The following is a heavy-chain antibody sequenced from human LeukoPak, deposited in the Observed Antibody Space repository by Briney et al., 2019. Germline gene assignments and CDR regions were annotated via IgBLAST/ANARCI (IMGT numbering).Heavy chain of an antibody. J-gene: IGHJ4*02. V-gene: IGHV4-39*07. D-gene: IGHD6-13*01. Sequence: SETLSLTCTVSGGSLSSSSYYWGWIRQPPGKGLEWIGSIYYSGSTYYNPSLKSRVTISVDTSKNQFSLKLSSVTAADTAVYYSATGGLTIAAAAGYWGQGTLVTVSS. CDR1: GGSLSSSSYY. CDR2: IYYSGST. CDR3: ATGGLTIAAAAGY.